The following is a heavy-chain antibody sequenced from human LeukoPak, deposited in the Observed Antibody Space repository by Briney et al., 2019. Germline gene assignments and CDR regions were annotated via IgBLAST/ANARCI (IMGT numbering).Heavy chain of an antibody. V-gene: IGHV5-10-1*01. CDR3: ARHRDYYGSGSYPDY. CDR1: GYSFTSYW. J-gene: IGHJ4*02. D-gene: IGHD3-10*01. Sequence: GESLKISCKGSGYSFTSYWISWVRQMPGKGLEWMGRIDPSDSYTNYSPSFQGHVTISADKSISTAYLQWSSLKASDTAMYYCARHRDYYGSGSYPDYWGQGTLVTDSS. CDR2: IDPSDSYT.